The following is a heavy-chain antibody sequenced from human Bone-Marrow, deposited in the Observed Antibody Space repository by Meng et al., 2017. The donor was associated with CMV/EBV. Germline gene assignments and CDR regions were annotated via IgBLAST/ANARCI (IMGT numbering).Heavy chain of an antibody. CDR1: GGTFSSYA. J-gene: IGHJ6*01. CDR3: AKALAGGYCSSTSCQEAGYSSSWQYYYYGMAV. V-gene: IGHV1-69*10. Sequence: KISCKASGGTFSSYAISWVRQAPGQGLEWMGGIIPILGIANYAQKFQGRVTITADKSTSTAYMELSSLRSEDTAVYYCAKALAGGYCSSTSCQEAGYSSSWQYYYYGMAVWGQGPTVTGSS. CDR2: IIPILGIA. D-gene: IGHD2-2*01.